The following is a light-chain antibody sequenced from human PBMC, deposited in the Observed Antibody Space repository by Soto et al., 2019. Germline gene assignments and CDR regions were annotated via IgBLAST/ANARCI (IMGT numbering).Light chain of an antibody. CDR1: SSDVGGYNY. V-gene: IGLV2-8*01. CDR3: SSYAGTAYV. Sequence: QSVLTQPPSASGSPGQSVTISCTGTSSDVGGYNYVSWYQQHPGKVPKLMIYEVTKRPSGVPDRLSGSKSGNTASLTVSGLQTEDEADYYCSSYAGTAYVFGTGTKVTVL. CDR2: EVT. J-gene: IGLJ1*01.